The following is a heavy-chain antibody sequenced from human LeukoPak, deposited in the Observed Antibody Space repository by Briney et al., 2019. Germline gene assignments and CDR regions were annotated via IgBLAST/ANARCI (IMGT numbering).Heavy chain of an antibody. D-gene: IGHD3-16*01. V-gene: IGHV3-21*01. CDR1: GFTFSSYS. J-gene: IGHJ4*02. CDR2: ISGSSSYI. CDR3: ARGWGIGLRYFDY. Sequence: GGSLRLSCPASGFTFSSYSMNGVRQAPGKGLEWVSSISGSSSYIYYADSVKGRFTISRDNAKNSLYLQMNSLRAEDTAVYYCARGWGIGLRYFDYWGQGTLVTVSS.